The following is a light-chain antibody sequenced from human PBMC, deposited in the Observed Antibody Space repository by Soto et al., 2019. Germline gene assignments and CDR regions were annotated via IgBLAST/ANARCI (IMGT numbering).Light chain of an antibody. CDR1: QSVSSSY. J-gene: IGKJ2*01. CDR3: QQYGGSPHT. Sequence: ELVLTQSPGTLSLSPGERATLSCRASQSVSSSYLAWYQHRPGQAPRLLIYGASSRATGIPDRFSGSGSGTDFTLTISRLEPEDFAVYYCQQYGGSPHTFGQGTKLEIK. V-gene: IGKV3-20*01. CDR2: GAS.